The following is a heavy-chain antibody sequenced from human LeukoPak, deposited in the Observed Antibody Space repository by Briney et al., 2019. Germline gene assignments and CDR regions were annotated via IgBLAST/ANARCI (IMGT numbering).Heavy chain of an antibody. CDR1: GGSFSGYY. D-gene: IGHD2-21*02. J-gene: IGHJ4*02. CDR2: INHSGST. CDR3: ARGGVVVTAPFDY. V-gene: IGHV4-34*01. Sequence: SETLSLTCAVYGGSFSGYYWSWIRQPPGKGLEWIGEINHSGSTNYNPSLKSRVTISVDTSKNQFSLKLNSVTAADTAVYYCARGGVVVTAPFDYWGQGTLVTVSS.